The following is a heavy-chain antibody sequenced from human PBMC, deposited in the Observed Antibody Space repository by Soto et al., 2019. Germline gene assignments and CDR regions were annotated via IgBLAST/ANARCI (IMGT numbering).Heavy chain of an antibody. CDR2: TIPAFGTA. J-gene: IGHJ4*02. CDR1: GAGDTFSNYG. V-gene: IGHV1-69*06. Sequence: QVHLVQSGAEVKSPGSAVKVSCQVSGAGDTFSNYGLNWVRQAPGQGLEWMGGTIPAFGTANYAEKFQGRVTITAATSPTTAYMELSSLRSDDTAVYYCWRHDKTALPPLDSWGQGTLVSVSS. D-gene: IGHD1-1*01. CDR3: WRHDKTALPPLDS.